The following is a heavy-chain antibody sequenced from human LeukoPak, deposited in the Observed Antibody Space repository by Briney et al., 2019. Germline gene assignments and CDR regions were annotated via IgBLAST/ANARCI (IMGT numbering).Heavy chain of an antibody. V-gene: IGHV3-23*01. CDR2: ISGSGGST. CDR1: GFAFGSEA. CDR3: AKGRVGGNPYNWFDP. D-gene: IGHD4-23*01. J-gene: IGHJ5*02. Sequence: GGSLRLSCGVSGFAFGSEAMNWVRQAPGKGLEWVSAISGSGGSTYYADSVKGRFTISRDNSKNTLYLQMNSLRAEDTAVYYCAKGRVGGNPYNWFDPWGQGTLVTVSS.